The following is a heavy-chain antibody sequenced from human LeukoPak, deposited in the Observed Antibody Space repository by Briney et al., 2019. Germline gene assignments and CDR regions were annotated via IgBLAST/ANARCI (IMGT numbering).Heavy chain of an antibody. J-gene: IGHJ4*02. CDR2: IYYSGST. D-gene: IGHD3-3*01. Sequence: PSETLSLTCTVSGGSISSSTYYWGWIRQPPGKGLEWIGSIYYSGSTYYNPSLKSRVTMSVDTSKNQFSLKLSSVTAADTAVYFCARQGQLRFISPLDYWGQGTLVTVSS. CDR3: ARQGQLRFISPLDY. V-gene: IGHV4-39*01. CDR1: GGSISSSTYY.